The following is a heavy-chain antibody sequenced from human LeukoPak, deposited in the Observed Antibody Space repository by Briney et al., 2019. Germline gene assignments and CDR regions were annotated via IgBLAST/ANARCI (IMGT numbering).Heavy chain of an antibody. D-gene: IGHD4-11*01. Sequence: GGSLRLSCGASGFTFSSYAMSWVRQAPGKGLECVSAISGSGGSTYYADSVKGRFTISRDNSKNTLYLQMKSLRVEDTAVYYCAKDAQGYSTYDWRWFDPWGQGTLVTVSS. CDR3: AKDAQGYSTYDWRWFDP. CDR1: GFTFSSYA. V-gene: IGHV3-23*01. J-gene: IGHJ5*02. CDR2: ISGSGGST.